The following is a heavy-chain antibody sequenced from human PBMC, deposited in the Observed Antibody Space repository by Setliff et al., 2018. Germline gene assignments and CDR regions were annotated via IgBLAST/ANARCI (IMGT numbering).Heavy chain of an antibody. J-gene: IGHJ6*04. CDR2: IYYSGAT. Sequence: SETLSLTCSVSGDSINPYYWTWIRQPPGKGLEWIGFIYYSGATTYNPSLKSRVTISVDTSKNQFSLNLNSVTAAGTAVYYCARHALSFDSAWDVWGKGTTVTVSS. CDR1: GDSINPYY. D-gene: IGHD3-9*01. CDR3: ARHALSFDSAWDV. V-gene: IGHV4-59*01.